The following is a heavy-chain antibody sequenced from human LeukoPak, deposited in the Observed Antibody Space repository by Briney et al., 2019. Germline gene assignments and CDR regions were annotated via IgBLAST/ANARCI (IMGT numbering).Heavy chain of an antibody. CDR3: ARDVGCSSTSCYNNY. CDR2: IKQEGSEK. Sequence: GGSLRLSCAPSGFTLCIDWMSCVRQATGGGLECVVNIKQEGSEKYYVHSVKGQFTISRDNTKNSLYLKMNNRPAGEPAVIYCARDVGCSSTSCYNNYWGQGTLVTVSS. J-gene: IGHJ4*02. V-gene: IGHV3-7*01. CDR1: GFTLCIDW. D-gene: IGHD2-2*02.